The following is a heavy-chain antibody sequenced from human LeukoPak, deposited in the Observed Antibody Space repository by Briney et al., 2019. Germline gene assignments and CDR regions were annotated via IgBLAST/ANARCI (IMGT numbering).Heavy chain of an antibody. Sequence: GESLRISCKGSGYSFTSYWISWVRQMPGKGLEWMGIIYPGDSATRYSPSFQGQVTISADKSISTAYLQWSGLKASDTAMYYCARAMTMVRYFDFWGQGTLVTVSS. V-gene: IGHV5-51*01. D-gene: IGHD3-10*01. CDR1: GYSFTSYW. CDR3: ARAMTMVRYFDF. CDR2: IYPGDSAT. J-gene: IGHJ4*02.